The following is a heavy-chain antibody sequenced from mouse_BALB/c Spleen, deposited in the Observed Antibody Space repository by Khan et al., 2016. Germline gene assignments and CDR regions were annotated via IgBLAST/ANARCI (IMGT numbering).Heavy chain of an antibody. CDR2: INPSSGYT. CDR1: GYIFTTYL. V-gene: IGHV1-4*02. CDR3: ARSRWDYFDY. J-gene: IGHJ2*01. D-gene: IGHD1-1*02. Sequence: QVQLQQSAAELARPGASVKMSCKASGYIFTTYLMYWVKQRPGQGLEWIGHINPSSGYTEYNQKFKDKTTLTAEKSSSTAYMQLSSLTSEDAAVYYCARSRWDYFDYWGQGTTLTVSS.